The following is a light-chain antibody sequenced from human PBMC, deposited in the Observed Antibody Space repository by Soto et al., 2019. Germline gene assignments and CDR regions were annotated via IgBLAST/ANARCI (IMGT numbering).Light chain of an antibody. J-gene: IGKJ1*01. CDR2: NSS. CDR1: QSSSNR. V-gene: IGKV1-5*01. CDR3: QHYGCVWT. Sequence: DIQMTQSPSTLSASVGDRVTITCRASQSSSNRLAWYQQKPGKAPKVLIYNSSSLESGVPSRFSGSGSETKFILTISSQQPDDFETCHCQHYGCVWTFGQETKVEIK.